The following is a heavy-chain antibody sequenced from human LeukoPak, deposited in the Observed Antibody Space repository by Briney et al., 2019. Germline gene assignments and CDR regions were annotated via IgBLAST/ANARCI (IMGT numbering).Heavy chain of an antibody. V-gene: IGHV3-74*01. Sequence: AGGSLRLSCAASGFTFSSYTMNWVRQAPGKGLVWVSRINSDGSSTSYADSVKGRFTISRDNAKNTLYLQMNSLRAEDTAVYYCARVDTAMVGGDYWGQGTLVTVSS. CDR1: GFTFSSYT. J-gene: IGHJ4*02. D-gene: IGHD5-18*01. CDR3: ARVDTAMVGGDY. CDR2: INSDGSST.